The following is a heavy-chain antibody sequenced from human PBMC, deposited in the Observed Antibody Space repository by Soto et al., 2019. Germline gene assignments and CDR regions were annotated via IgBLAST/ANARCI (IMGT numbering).Heavy chain of an antibody. J-gene: IGHJ6*02. CDR1: GYTFTSYD. D-gene: IGHD5-18*01. CDR3: ARVYSYGLTYYYYYGMDV. V-gene: IGHV1-8*01. CDR2: MNPNSGNT. Sequence: GASVNVSCKASGYTFTSYDINWVRQATGQGLEWMGWMNPNSGNTGYAQKFQGRVTMTRNTSISTAYMELSSLRSEDTAVCYCARVYSYGLTYYYYYGMDVWGQGTTVTVSS.